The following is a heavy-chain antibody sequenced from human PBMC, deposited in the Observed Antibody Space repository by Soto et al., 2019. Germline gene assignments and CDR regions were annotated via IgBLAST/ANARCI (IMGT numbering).Heavy chain of an antibody. CDR2: ISYNGGTT. D-gene: IGHD5-12*01. J-gene: IGHJ6*02. CDR3: ARDVYSGTWTTEEDV. CDR1: GFTFSNFA. V-gene: IGHV3-23*01. Sequence: PGGSLRLSCAASGFTFSNFAMSWVRQAPGKGLEWVSSISYNGGTTYFADSVKGRFTISRDNAKNLLYLQMNSLRAEDTAVYFCARDVYSGTWTTEEDVWGQGTTVTVSS.